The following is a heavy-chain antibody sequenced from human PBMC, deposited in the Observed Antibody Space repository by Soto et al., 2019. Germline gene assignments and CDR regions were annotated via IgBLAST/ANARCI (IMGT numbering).Heavy chain of an antibody. CDR1: GFTFDDYT. V-gene: IGHV3-43*01. CDR2: INWDGGST. J-gene: IGHJ4*02. CDR3: AKGSGGTIRGHFDY. Sequence: EVQLVESGGVVVQPGGSLRLSCAASGFTFDDYTMHWVRQAPGKGLEWVSLINWDGGSTYYADSVKGRFTISRDNSKNSLYLQMNSLRTEDTALYYCAKGSGGTIRGHFDYWGQGTLVTVSS. D-gene: IGHD1-26*01.